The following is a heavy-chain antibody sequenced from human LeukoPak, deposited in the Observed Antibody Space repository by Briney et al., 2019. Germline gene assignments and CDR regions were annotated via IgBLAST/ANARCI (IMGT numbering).Heavy chain of an antibody. D-gene: IGHD3-22*01. V-gene: IGHV4-59*01. J-gene: IGHJ4*02. Sequence: SETLSLTCAVYGGSFSGYYWTWIRQPPGKGLEWIGYIYYSGSTNYNPSLKSRVAISVDTSKNQFSLKLSSVTAADTAVYYCARSEDYYDSSGHAFDDWGQGTLVTVSS. CDR2: IYYSGST. CDR1: GGSFSGYY. CDR3: ARSEDYYDSSGHAFDD.